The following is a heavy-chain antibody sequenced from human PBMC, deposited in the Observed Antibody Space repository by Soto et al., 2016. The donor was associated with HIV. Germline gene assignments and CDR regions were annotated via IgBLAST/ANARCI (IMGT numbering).Heavy chain of an antibody. CDR3: ARDRPGYSDRTGSSGVVTLKI. D-gene: IGHD3-22*01. CDR2: IYSGGNT. V-gene: IGHV3-66*01. J-gene: IGHJ4*02. Sequence: EVQLVESGGGLVQPGGSLRLSCAASGFTVSSSYMSWVRQTPGKGLEWVSLIYSGGNTYYANSVAGRFTISRDNSNNILFLQMNSLRAEDTAVYYCARDRPGYSDRTGSSGVVTLKIWGQGTWSPSPQ. CDR1: GFTVSSSY.